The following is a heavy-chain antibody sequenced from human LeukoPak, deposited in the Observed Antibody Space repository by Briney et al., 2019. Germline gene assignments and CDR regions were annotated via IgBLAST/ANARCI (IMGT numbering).Heavy chain of an antibody. D-gene: IGHD2-2*01. CDR2: IYYSGST. Sequence: SETLSLTCTVPGGSISSSSYYWGWIRQPPGKGLEWIGSIYYSGSTYYNPSLKSRVTISVDTSKNQFSLKLSSVTAADTAVYYCASMRGYCSSTSCYAVNFDYWGQGTLFTVSS. V-gene: IGHV4-39*07. CDR1: GGSISSSSYY. J-gene: IGHJ4*02. CDR3: ASMRGYCSSTSCYAVNFDY.